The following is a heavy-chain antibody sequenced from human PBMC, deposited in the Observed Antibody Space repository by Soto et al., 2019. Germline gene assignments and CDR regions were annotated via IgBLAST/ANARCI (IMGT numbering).Heavy chain of an antibody. D-gene: IGHD6-13*01. CDR1: GFTFSSYG. V-gene: IGHV3-30*18. J-gene: IGHJ6*03. CDR3: AKDSSSSWYYYYYYMDV. Sequence: GGSLRLSCAASGFTFSSYGMHWVRQAPGKGLEWVAVISYDGSNKYYADSVKGRFTISRDNSKKTLYLQMNSLRAEDTAVYYCAKDSSSSWYYYYYYMDVWGKGTTVTVSS. CDR2: ISYDGSNK.